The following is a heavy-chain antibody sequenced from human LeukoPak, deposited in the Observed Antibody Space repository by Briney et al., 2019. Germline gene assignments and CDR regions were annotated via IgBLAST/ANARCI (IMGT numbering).Heavy chain of an antibody. V-gene: IGHV3-20*04. Sequence: PGGSLRLSCAASGFTFSSCGRHWVRQAPGKGLEWVSGINWNGGSTGYADSVKGRFTISRDNAKNSLYLQMNSLRAEDTAVYYCARLPDDYGDYKYFQHWGQGTLVTVSS. CDR2: INWNGGST. D-gene: IGHD4-17*01. CDR3: ARLPDDYGDYKYFQH. J-gene: IGHJ1*01. CDR1: GFTFSSCG.